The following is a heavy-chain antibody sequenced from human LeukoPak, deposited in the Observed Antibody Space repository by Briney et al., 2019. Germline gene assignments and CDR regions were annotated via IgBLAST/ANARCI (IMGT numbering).Heavy chain of an antibody. Sequence: ASVKVSCKASGYTFTAYYIHWVRQAPGQGLEWMGWINPNSGGTNYAQKFQGRVTMTRDTSISTAYMELSRLRSDDTAVYYCARDEAYCGGDCYYNWFDPWGQGTLVTVSS. D-gene: IGHD2-21*02. V-gene: IGHV1-2*02. CDR2: INPNSGGT. CDR1: GYTFTAYY. J-gene: IGHJ5*02. CDR3: ARDEAYCGGDCYYNWFDP.